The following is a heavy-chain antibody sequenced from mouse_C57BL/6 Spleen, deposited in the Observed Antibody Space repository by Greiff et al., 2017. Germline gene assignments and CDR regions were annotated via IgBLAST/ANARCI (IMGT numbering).Heavy chain of an antibody. J-gene: IGHJ2*01. CDR1: GYAFTNYL. CDR3: ARDSKKSFYFDY. CDR2: INPGSGGT. D-gene: IGHD2-5*01. Sequence: QVQLQQSGAELVRPGTSVKVSCKASGYAFTNYLIEWVKQRPGQGLEWIGVINPGSGGTNYNEKFKGKATLTADKSSSTAYMQLSSLTSEDSAVYFCARDSKKSFYFDYWGQGTTLTVSS. V-gene: IGHV1-54*01.